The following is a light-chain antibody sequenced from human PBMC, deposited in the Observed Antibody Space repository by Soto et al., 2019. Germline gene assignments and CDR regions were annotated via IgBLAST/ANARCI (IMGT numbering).Light chain of an antibody. Sequence: DIVMTQSPDSLAVSLGERATINCKSSQSVLYISNNKNYLAWYQQKPGQPPKLLIYWASTRESGVPDRFTGSGSGTDFTLTISSLQAEDVAVYYCQQYYSGRTFGQGTKVEIK. V-gene: IGKV4-1*01. J-gene: IGKJ1*01. CDR1: QSVLYISNNKNY. CDR3: QQYYSGRT. CDR2: WAS.